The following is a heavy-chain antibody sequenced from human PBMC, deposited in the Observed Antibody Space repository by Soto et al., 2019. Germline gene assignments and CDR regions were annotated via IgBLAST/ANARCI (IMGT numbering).Heavy chain of an antibody. CDR3: ASSWELGRRASVYYYYGMDV. CDR2: ISAYNGNT. J-gene: IGHJ6*02. Sequence: SVKVSCKASGYTFTSYGISWVRQATGQGLEWMGWISAYNGNTNYAQKLQGRVTMTTDTSTSTAYMELRSLRSDDTAVDYCASSWELGRRASVYYYYGMDVWG. V-gene: IGHV1-18*04. D-gene: IGHD1-26*01. CDR1: GYTFTSYG.